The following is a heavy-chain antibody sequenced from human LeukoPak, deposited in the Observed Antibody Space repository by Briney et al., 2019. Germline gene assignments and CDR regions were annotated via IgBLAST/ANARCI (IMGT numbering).Heavy chain of an antibody. D-gene: IGHD5-24*01. CDR2: IIPILGIA. CDR3: ATDRGKGPHYYYGMDV. CDR1: GGTFSSYA. V-gene: IGHV1-69*04. J-gene: IGHJ6*02. Sequence: SVKVSCKASGGTFSSYAISWVRQAPGQGLEWMGRIIPILGIANYAQKFQGRVTITADKSTSTAHMELSSLRSEDTAVYYCATDRGKGPHYYYGMDVWGQGTTVTVSS.